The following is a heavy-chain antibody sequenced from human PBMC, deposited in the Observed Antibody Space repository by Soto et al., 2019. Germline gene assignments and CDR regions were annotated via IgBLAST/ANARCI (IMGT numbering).Heavy chain of an antibody. CDR1: GGTFSSYA. CDR3: AGSLPRVGYCSCGSCYIHYFDY. CDR2: SIPIFGTA. D-gene: IGHD2-15*01. V-gene: IGHV1-69*01. J-gene: IGHJ4*02. Sequence: QVQLVQSGAEVKKPGSSVKVSCKASGGTFSSYAISWVRQAPGQGLEWMGGSIPIFGTANYAQKFQGRVTITADESTSTAYMELSSLRSEDTAVYYCAGSLPRVGYCSCGSCYIHYFDYWGQGTLVTVSS.